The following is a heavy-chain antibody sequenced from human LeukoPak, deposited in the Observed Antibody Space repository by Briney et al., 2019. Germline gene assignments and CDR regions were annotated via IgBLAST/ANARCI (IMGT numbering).Heavy chain of an antibody. CDR1: GFTFDDYA. Sequence: GGSLRLSCAASGFTFDDYAIHWVLQAPGKGLEWVSLISGDGGITYYADSVKGRFTISRDNSKNSLYLPMNSLRTEDTALYYCANELTSSAQDYWGQGTLVSVSS. CDR3: ANELTSSAQDY. CDR2: ISGDGGIT. D-gene: IGHD6-25*01. J-gene: IGHJ4*02. V-gene: IGHV3-43*02.